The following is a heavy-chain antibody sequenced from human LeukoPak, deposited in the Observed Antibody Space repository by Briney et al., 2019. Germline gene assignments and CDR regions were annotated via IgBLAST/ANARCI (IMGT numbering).Heavy chain of an antibody. J-gene: IGHJ3*02. CDR1: GFTFSSYS. CDR2: ISSSSSYI. Sequence: PGGSLRLSCAASGFTFSSYSMNWVRQAPGKGLEWVSSISSSSSYIYYADPVKGRFTISRDNAKNSLYLQMNSLRAEDTAVYYCARERQWLVNAFDIWGQGTMVTVSS. CDR3: ARERQWLVNAFDI. V-gene: IGHV3-21*01. D-gene: IGHD6-19*01.